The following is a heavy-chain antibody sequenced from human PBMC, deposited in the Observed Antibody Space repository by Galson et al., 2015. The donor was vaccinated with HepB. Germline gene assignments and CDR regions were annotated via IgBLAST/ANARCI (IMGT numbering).Heavy chain of an antibody. CDR1: GYSFTSYW. CDR3: ARRLLGTDGAFDI. Sequence: QSGAEVKKPGESLKISCKGSGYSFTSYWITWVRQMPGKGLEWMGSIYPGDSDTRYSPSFEGQVTISADKSVSTAYLQWSSLRASDTAMYSCARRLLGTDGAFDIWGQGTMVTVSS. CDR2: IYPGDSDT. J-gene: IGHJ3*02. V-gene: IGHV5-51*01. D-gene: IGHD1-14*01.